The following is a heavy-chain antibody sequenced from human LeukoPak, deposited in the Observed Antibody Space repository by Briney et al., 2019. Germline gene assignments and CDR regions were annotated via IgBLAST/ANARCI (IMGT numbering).Heavy chain of an antibody. CDR3: ASRAIGY. V-gene: IGHV4-34*01. CDR1: GVSFSSYY. J-gene: IGHJ4*02. CDR2: IDHSGGT. Sequence: PSEALSLTCAVYGVSFSSYYWSWLRQPPGKGLEWIGEIDHSGGTTYNPSLKSRVTMSIDTSKNQFFLKLSSVTAADTAVYYCASRAIGYWGQGTLVTVSS.